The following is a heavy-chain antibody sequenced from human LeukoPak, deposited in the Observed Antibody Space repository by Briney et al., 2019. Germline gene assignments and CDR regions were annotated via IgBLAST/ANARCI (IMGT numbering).Heavy chain of an antibody. CDR1: GGSFSSGGYY. D-gene: IGHD4-17*01. CDR2: IYYSGRT. V-gene: IGHV4-31*03. Sequence: PSQTLSLTCTVSGGSFSSGGYYWSWIRQHPGKGLEWIGCIYYSGRTYYNPSLKSRVTLSVDTSKNQFSLKLSSVTAADTAVYHCARVRDGDYGYIGFDPWGQGTLVTVSS. J-gene: IGHJ5*02. CDR3: ARVRDGDYGYIGFDP.